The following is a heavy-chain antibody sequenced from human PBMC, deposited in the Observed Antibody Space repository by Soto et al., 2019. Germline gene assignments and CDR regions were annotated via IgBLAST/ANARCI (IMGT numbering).Heavy chain of an antibody. D-gene: IGHD2-8*02. CDR1: GFTFSSYW. V-gene: IGHV3-7*01. CDR3: VRDGTVLMATNNIFDY. CDR2: IKQDGSEK. Sequence: GGSLRLSCAASGFTFSSYWMTWVRQAPGKGLEWVANIKQDGSEKFYVDSVKGRFTISRDNAKNSLYLEMNSLRVEDTAVYYCVRDGTVLMATNNIFDYWSLGTLVTVSS. J-gene: IGHJ4*02.